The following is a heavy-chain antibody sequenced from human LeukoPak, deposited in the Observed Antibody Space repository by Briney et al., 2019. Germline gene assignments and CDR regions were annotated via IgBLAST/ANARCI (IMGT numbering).Heavy chain of an antibody. CDR1: GGSINSYY. D-gene: IGHD6-19*01. CDR3: ARAPGYSSGIFDY. J-gene: IGHJ4*02. Sequence: PSETLSLTCSVSGGSINSYYWSWIRQPPGKGLEWIGYICNSGITNYNPSLKSRVTISIDTSKNQFSLKLSSVTAADTAVYYCARAPGYSSGIFDYWGQGTLVTVSS. CDR2: ICNSGIT. V-gene: IGHV4-59*01.